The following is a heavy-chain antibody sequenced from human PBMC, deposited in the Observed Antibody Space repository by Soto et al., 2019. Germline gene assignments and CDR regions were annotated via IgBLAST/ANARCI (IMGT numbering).Heavy chain of an antibody. J-gene: IGHJ6*02. Sequence: GESLKISCKGSGYIFTNSWIGWVRQMPGKGLEWMGIIYPGDSDTRYSPSFQGQVTISADKSISTAYLQWSSLTASDTAMYYCARLQAAMPAAAGMDVWGQGTAVTVSS. CDR3: ARLQAAMPAAAGMDV. CDR1: GYIFTNSW. D-gene: IGHD2-2*01. CDR2: IYPGDSDT. V-gene: IGHV5-51*01.